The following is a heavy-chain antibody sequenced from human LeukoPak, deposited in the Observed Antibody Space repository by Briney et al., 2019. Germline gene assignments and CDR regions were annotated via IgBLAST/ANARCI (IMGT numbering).Heavy chain of an antibody. V-gene: IGHV3-48*01. D-gene: IGHD5-18*01. CDR2: ISSSGSII. CDR3: ASYGYSYGPDY. Sequence: GGSLRLSCAASGFTLSSYSMNWVRQAPGKGLEWVSHISSSGSIIYYADSVQGRFTMSRDNVKNSLYLQMNSLRAEDTAVYYCASYGYSYGPDYWGQGTLVTVSS. J-gene: IGHJ4*02. CDR1: GFTLSSYS.